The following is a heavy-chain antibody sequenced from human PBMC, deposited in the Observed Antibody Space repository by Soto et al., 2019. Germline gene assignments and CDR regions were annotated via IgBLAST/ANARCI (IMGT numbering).Heavy chain of an antibody. V-gene: IGHV1-18*01. CDR3: ARDRIAAAPYYYYYYGMDV. CDR1: GYTFTSYG. J-gene: IGHJ6*02. CDR2: ISAYNGNT. Sequence: QVQLVQSGAEVKKPGASVKVSCKASGYTFTSYGISWVRQAPGQGLEWMGWISAYNGNTNYAQKLQGRVTMTTDTSTSTAYVELRSLRSDDTAVYYCARDRIAAAPYYYYYYGMDVWGQGTTVTVSS. D-gene: IGHD6-13*01.